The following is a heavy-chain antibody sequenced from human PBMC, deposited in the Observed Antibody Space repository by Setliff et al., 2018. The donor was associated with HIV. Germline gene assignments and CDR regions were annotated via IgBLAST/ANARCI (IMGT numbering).Heavy chain of an antibody. CDR3: ARIFGDQGYYYGMDV. V-gene: IGHV4-59*01. J-gene: IGHJ6*02. Sequence: SETLSLTCTVSGGSISSYDWSWTRQPPGKGLEWIGYIYYSGSTNYNPSLKSRVTISVDTSKNQFSLKLSSVIAADTAVYYCARIFGDQGYYYGMDVWGQGTTVTVSS. CDR1: GGSISSYD. CDR2: IYYSGST. D-gene: IGHD3-3*01.